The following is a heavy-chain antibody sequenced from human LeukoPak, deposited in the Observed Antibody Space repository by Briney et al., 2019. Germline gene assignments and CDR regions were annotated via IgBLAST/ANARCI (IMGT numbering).Heavy chain of an antibody. J-gene: IGHJ4*02. CDR2: IYHSGST. D-gene: IGHD5-24*01. CDR1: GYSISSGYY. CDR3: ARLMSTIDS. V-gene: IGHV4-38-2*01. Sequence: SETLSLTCAVSGYSISSGYYWGWSRRPPGKGLEWIGSIYHSGSTFYNPSLKSRVTISVDTSKNQFSLKLTSVTAADTAVYYCARLMSTIDSWGQGTLVTVSS.